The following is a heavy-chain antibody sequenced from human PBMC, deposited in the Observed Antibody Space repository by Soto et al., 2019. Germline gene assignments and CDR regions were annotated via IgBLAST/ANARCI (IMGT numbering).Heavy chain of an antibody. Sequence: GESLKISCKGSGYSFTSYWIGWVRQMPGKGLEWMGIIYPGDSDTRYSPSFQGQVTISADKSISTAYLQWSSLKASDTAMYYCAGSRTYYYDSSPHPYYLDYWGQGTLVTVSS. D-gene: IGHD3-22*01. CDR2: IYPGDSDT. V-gene: IGHV5-51*01. J-gene: IGHJ4*02. CDR3: AGSRTYYYDSSPHPYYLDY. CDR1: GYSFTSYW.